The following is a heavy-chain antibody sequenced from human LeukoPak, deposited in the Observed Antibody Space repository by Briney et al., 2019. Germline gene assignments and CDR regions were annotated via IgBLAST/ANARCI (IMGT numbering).Heavy chain of an antibody. CDR2: IRSKANSYAT. CDR1: GFTFSGSA. D-gene: IGHD2-15*01. CDR3: ARDCPYCSGGSCNPCSP. Sequence: PGGSLRLSCAASGFTFSGSAMHWVRQASGKGLEWVGRIRSKANSYATAYAASVKGRFTISRDDSKNTAYLQMNSLKTEDTAVYYCARDCPYCSGGSCNPCSPWGQGTLVTVSS. J-gene: IGHJ5*02. V-gene: IGHV3-73*01.